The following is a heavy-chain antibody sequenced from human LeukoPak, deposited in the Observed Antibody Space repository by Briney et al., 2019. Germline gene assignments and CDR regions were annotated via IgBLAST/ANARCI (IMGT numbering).Heavy chain of an antibody. J-gene: IGHJ5*02. V-gene: IGHV4-4*09. CDR3: ARHAHSSSSGNWFDP. Sequence: SETLSLTCTVSGGYISSYYWSWIRQPPGKGLEWIGNIYTSGSTNYNPSLKSRVTISVDTSKNQFSLKLSSVTAADTAVYYCARHAHSSSSGNWFDPWGQGTLVTVSS. CDR1: GGYISSYY. CDR2: IYTSGST. D-gene: IGHD6-6*01.